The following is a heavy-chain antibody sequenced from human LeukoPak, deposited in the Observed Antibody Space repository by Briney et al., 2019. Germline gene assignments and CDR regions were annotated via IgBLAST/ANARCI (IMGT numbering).Heavy chain of an antibody. V-gene: IGHV4-34*01. CDR2: INHSGST. CDR1: GGSFSGYY. Sequence: SETLSLTCAVYGGSFSGYYWSWIRQPPGKGLEWIGEINHSGSTNYNPSLKSRVTISVDTSKNQFSLKLSSVTAADTAVYYCARGVRGVDPSGQGTLVTVSS. CDR3: ARGVRGVDP. J-gene: IGHJ5*02. D-gene: IGHD3-10*01.